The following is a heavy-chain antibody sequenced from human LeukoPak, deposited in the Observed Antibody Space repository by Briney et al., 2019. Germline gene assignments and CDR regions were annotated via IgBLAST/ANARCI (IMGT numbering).Heavy chain of an antibody. CDR3: ARHRSGGWYPGYFDY. CDR1: GGSISSSSYY. D-gene: IGHD6-19*01. CDR2: LYYSGMT. Sequence: SETLSLTCTVSGGSISSSSYYWGWIRQPPGKGLEWIGSLYYSGMTYYTPSLKSRVTISVDTSKNQLSLMLSSVTAADTAVYYCARHRSGGWYPGYFDYWGQGTLVTVSS. V-gene: IGHV4-39*01. J-gene: IGHJ4*02.